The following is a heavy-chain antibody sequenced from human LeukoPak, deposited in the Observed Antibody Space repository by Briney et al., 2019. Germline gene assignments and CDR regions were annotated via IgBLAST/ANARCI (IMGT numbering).Heavy chain of an antibody. V-gene: IGHV3-21*01. CDR1: GFTFSSYS. D-gene: IGHD1-26*01. Sequence: GRSLRLSCAASGFTFSSYSMNWVRQAPGKGTEWVSSISSTSTYIYYADSVKGRFTISRDNAKNSLYLQMNSLRAEDTAVYYCACLVGATQDVWGKGTTVIVSS. CDR2: ISSTSTYI. J-gene: IGHJ6*04. CDR3: ACLVGATQDV.